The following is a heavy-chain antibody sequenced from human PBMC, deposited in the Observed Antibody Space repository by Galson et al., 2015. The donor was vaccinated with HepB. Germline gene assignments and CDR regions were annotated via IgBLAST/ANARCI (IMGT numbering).Heavy chain of an antibody. J-gene: IGHJ4*02. Sequence: PALVKPTQPLTLTRTFSVFSLSTSGVGVGWIRQPPGKALEWLALIYWYDDKRYSPSLKSRLTITKDTSKNQVVLTMTNMDPVDTATYYCAHREVCREWYSSGCSFDYWGQGTLVTVSS. CDR1: VFSLSTSGVG. CDR2: IYWYDDK. V-gene: IGHV2-5*01. D-gene: IGHD6-19*01. CDR3: AHREVCREWYSSGCSFDY.